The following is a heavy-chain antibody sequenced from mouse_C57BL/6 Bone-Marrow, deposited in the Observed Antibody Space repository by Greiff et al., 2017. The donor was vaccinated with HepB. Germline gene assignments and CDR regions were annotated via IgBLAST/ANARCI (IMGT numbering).Heavy chain of an antibody. CDR2: ISGGGGNT. J-gene: IGHJ2*01. V-gene: IGHV5-9*01. Sequence: EVMLVESGGGLVKPGGFLKLSCAASGFTFSSYTMSWVRQTPEKRLEWVATISGGGGNTYYPDSVKGRFTISRDNAKNTLYLQMSSLRSEDTALYYCARHSFTTVVATKDYYFDYWGQGTTLTVSS. D-gene: IGHD1-1*01. CDR3: ARHSFTTVVATKDYYFDY. CDR1: GFTFSSYT.